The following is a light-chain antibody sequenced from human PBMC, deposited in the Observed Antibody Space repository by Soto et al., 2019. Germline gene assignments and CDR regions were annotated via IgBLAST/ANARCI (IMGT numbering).Light chain of an antibody. CDR1: SSNIGAGYN. CDR2: GNS. J-gene: IGLJ2*01. Sequence: QSVLTQPPSVSGAPGQRVTISCTGSSSNIGAGYNVHWYQQLPGTAPKLLIYGNSNRPSGVPDRFSGSKSGTSASLAITGLKAEDEADYYCQSDDRSRCGAVFGARTKLTVL. V-gene: IGLV1-40*01. CDR3: QSDDRSRCGAV.